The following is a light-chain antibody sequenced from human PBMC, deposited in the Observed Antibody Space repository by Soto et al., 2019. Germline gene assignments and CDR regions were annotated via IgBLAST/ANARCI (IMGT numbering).Light chain of an antibody. CDR2: DVS. Sequence: QSVLTQPASVSGSPGQSITISCTGTSSDIGGYDYVSWYQQYPGKAPKLMIYDVSNRPSGVSDRFSGSKSANTASLTISGPRAGDGAVYSYTPYTTSSSLYVLGTG. V-gene: IGLV2-14*01. CDR1: SSDIGGYDY. CDR3: TPYTTSSSLYV. J-gene: IGLJ1*01.